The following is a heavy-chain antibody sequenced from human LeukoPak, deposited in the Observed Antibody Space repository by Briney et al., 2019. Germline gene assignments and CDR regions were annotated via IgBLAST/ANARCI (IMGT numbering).Heavy chain of an antibody. V-gene: IGHV2-70*04. CDR3: ARETSDYSSSWYGYYFDY. CDR2: IDWNDDK. J-gene: IGHJ4*02. Sequence: KESGPALVKPTQTLTLTCTFSGFSLSTGGMRVSWIRQPPGKALEWLSRIDWNDDKFYSTSLKTRLTISKDTSNNQVVLTMTNMDPVDTATYFCARETSDYSSSWYGYYFDYWGQGTLVTVSS. D-gene: IGHD6-13*01. CDR1: GFSLSTGGMR.